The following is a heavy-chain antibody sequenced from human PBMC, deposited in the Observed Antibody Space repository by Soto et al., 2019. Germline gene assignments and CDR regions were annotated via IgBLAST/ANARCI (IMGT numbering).Heavy chain of an antibody. CDR1: ALTFSSYW. CDR2: IKQEGSEK. J-gene: IGHJ6*02. CDR3: ARGSQGHYDLHFGVDV. Sequence: DVQLVESGGGLVQPGGSLKLSCQAPALTFSSYWMSWVGQAQGGGLEWVANIKQEGSEKSYVDSVKGRFTISRDNAKNSLYLQMNSLRAEDAAVYYCARGSQGHYDLHFGVDVWGQGTTVTVSS. D-gene: IGHD3-3*01. V-gene: IGHV3-7*03.